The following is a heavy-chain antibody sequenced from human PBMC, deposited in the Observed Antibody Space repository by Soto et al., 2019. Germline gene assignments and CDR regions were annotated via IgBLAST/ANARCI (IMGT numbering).Heavy chain of an antibody. Sequence: QVHLQESGPGLVKPSGTLSLTCAVSGGSISSPNWWSWVRQPPGKGLEWIGEIYPSGSTHYNPSLTSRVTLSVAKSNTSFSLKLSSMTAADTAVYFCATIAYYYDSSGSYSGVMDYWGQGTLVTVSS. D-gene: IGHD3-22*01. V-gene: IGHV4-4*02. J-gene: IGHJ4*02. CDR1: GGSISSPNW. CDR3: ATIAYYYDSSGSYSGVMDY. CDR2: IYPSGST.